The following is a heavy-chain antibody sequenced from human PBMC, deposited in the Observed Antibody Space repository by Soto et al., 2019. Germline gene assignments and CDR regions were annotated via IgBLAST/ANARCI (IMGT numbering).Heavy chain of an antibody. CDR2: ISSNGGST. V-gene: IGHV3-64D*08. CDR1: GFTFSSFA. J-gene: IGHJ6*02. CDR3: VKGPYCTNGVCSAYYYGMDV. D-gene: IGHD2-8*01. Sequence: GGSLRLSCSASGFTFSSFAMHWVRQAPGKGLEYVSAISSNGGSTYYADSVKGRFTISRDNSKNTLYLQVSSLRAEDTAVYYCVKGPYCTNGVCSAYYYGMDVWGQGTTVTVSS.